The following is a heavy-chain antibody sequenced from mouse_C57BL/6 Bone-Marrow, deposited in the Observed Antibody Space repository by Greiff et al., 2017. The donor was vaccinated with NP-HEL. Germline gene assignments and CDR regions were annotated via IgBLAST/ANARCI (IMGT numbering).Heavy chain of an antibody. CDR3: ARFRTGFDY. V-gene: IGHV1-69*01. CDR2: IDPSDSYT. J-gene: IGHJ2*01. CDR1: GYTFTSYW. Sequence: QVQLQQPGAELVMPGASVKLSCKASGYTFTSYWMHWVKQRPGQGLEWIGEIDPSDSYTNYNQKFKGKSTLTVDKSSSTAYMQLSSLTSEDSAVYYCARFRTGFDYWGQGTTRTVSS.